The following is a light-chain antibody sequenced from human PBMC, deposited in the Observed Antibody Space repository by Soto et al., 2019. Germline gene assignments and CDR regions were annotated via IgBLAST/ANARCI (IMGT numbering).Light chain of an antibody. J-gene: IGLJ1*01. Sequence: QSDLTQSASVNGSPLHSLHIFYTRNSSGVGGNKYVSWYQHYPGKAPKLMICDVSNRPSGVSNRFSGSKSGNTASLTISGLQAEDEADYYCSAFTGTTYVFGTGTRSPS. V-gene: IGLV2-14*03. CDR3: SAFTGTTYV. CDR1: SSGVGGNKY. CDR2: DVS.